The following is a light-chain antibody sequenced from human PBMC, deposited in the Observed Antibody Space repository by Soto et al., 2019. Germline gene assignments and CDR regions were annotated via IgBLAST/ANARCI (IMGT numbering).Light chain of an antibody. CDR2: EVN. CDR1: SSDVGAYNY. V-gene: IGLV2-14*01. J-gene: IGLJ1*01. CDR3: SSYTNTYTYV. Sequence: QSVLTQPASVSGSPGQSINISCTGSSSDVGAYNYVSWYQQYPGNAPKLIIYEVNYRPSEVPHRFSGSKSGNTATLTISGLQAEDEAEYYCSSYTNTYTYVFGPGTKVTVL.